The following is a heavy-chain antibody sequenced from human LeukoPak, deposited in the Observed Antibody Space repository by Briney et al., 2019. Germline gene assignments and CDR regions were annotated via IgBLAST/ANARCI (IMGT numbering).Heavy chain of an antibody. CDR2: IYYSGST. D-gene: IGHD2-2*01. CDR3: AGDCSSTSCDDAFDI. J-gene: IGHJ3*02. Sequence: PSETLSLTCTVSGGFISSYYWSWIRQPPGKGLEWIGSIYYSGSTYYNPSLKSRVTISVDTSKNQFSLKLSSVTAADTAVYYCAGDCSSTSCDDAFDIWGQGTMVTVSS. CDR1: GGFISSYY. V-gene: IGHV4-59*05.